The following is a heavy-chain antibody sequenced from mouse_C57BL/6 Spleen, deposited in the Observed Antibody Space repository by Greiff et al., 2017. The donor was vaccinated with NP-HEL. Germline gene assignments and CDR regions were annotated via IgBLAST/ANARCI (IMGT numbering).Heavy chain of an antibody. CDR3: ARELGGAMDY. V-gene: IGHV1-64*01. CDR1: GYTFTSYW. Sequence: QVQLKQPGAELVKPGASVKLSCKASGYTFTSYWMHWVKQRPGQGLEWIGMIHPNSGSTNYNEKFKSKATLTVDKSSSTAYMQLSSLTSEDSAVYYCARELGGAMDYWGQGTSVTVSS. J-gene: IGHJ4*01. CDR2: IHPNSGST. D-gene: IGHD4-1*01.